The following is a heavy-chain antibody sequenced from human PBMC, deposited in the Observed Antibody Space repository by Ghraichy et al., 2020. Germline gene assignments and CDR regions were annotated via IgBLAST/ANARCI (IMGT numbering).Heavy chain of an antibody. D-gene: IGHD4/OR15-4a*01. J-gene: IGHJ3*01. Sequence: GGSLRLSCAASGFTFSDHYMNWIRQAPGKGLEWVSYISSSGSTIYYVDSVKGRFTLSRDNTKNSLFLQMNSLRAEDTAVYYCTRDLVLTTWGQGTMVTVSS. V-gene: IGHV3-11*01. CDR1: GFTFSDHY. CDR2: ISSSGSTI. CDR3: TRDLVLTT.